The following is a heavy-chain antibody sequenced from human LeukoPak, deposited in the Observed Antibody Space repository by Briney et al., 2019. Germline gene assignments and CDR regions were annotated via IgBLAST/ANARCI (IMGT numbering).Heavy chain of an antibody. Sequence: SETLSLTCTVSGGSISSYYWSWIRQPPGKGLEWIGYIYYSGSTNYNPSLKSRVTISVDTSKNQFSLKLSSVTAADTAVYYCARGGRYFDWLSPNWFDPWGQGTLVTVSS. J-gene: IGHJ5*02. V-gene: IGHV4-59*08. CDR2: IYYSGST. CDR1: GGSISSYY. D-gene: IGHD3-9*01. CDR3: ARGGRYFDWLSPNWFDP.